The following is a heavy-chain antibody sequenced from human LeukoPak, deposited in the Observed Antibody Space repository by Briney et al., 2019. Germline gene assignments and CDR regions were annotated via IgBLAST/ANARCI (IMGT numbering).Heavy chain of an antibody. Sequence: GGSLRLSCAASGFTFSSYALHWVRQAPGKGLEWVAVIPYDGSNKYYADSVKGRFTISRDNSKNTLYLQMNSLRAEDTAVYYCASDYYDRSGYSEPYDYWGQGTLLTVSS. CDR1: GFTFSSYA. V-gene: IGHV3-30-3*01. CDR2: IPYDGSNK. D-gene: IGHD3-22*01. J-gene: IGHJ4*02. CDR3: ASDYYDRSGYSEPYDY.